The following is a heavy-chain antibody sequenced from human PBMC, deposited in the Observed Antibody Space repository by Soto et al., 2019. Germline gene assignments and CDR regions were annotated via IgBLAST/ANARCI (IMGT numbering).Heavy chain of an antibody. J-gene: IGHJ4*02. D-gene: IGHD6-19*01. CDR2: IWYDGSNK. Sequence: GGSLRLSCAAAGFPFSSFGMHWVRRAPGKGLEWVAVIWYDGSNKYYADSVKGRFTISRDNSKNTLYLQMNSLRAEDTAVYYCARTNSSGFYFDYWGQGTLVTVSS. CDR3: ARTNSSGFYFDY. V-gene: IGHV3-33*01. CDR1: GFPFSSFG.